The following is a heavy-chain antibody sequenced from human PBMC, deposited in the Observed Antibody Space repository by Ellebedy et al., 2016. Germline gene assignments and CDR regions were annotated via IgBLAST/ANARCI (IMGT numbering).Heavy chain of an antibody. CDR2: INPNSGGT. Sequence: ASVKVSCXASGYTFTGYYMHWVRQAPGQGLEWMGWINPNSGGTNYAQKFQGRVTMTRDTSISTAYMELSRLRSDDTAVYYCARVQEAMATAEGYWGQGTLVTVSS. V-gene: IGHV1-2*02. CDR1: GYTFTGYY. J-gene: IGHJ4*02. D-gene: IGHD5-24*01. CDR3: ARVQEAMATAEGY.